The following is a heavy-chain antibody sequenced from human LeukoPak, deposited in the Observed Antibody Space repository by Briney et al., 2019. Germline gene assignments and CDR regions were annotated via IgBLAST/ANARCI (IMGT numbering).Heavy chain of an antibody. D-gene: IGHD2-2*01. CDR3: ARGGGGYCSSTSCYVDWFDP. V-gene: IGHV4-59*01. CDR1: GGSISSYY. J-gene: IGHJ5*02. Sequence: SETLSLTCTVSGGSISSYYWSWVRQPPGKGLEWIGYSYYSGSTNYNPSLKSRVTISVDTSKNQFSLKLSSVTAADTAVYYCARGGGGYCSSTSCYVDWFDPWGQGTLVTVSS. CDR2: SYYSGST.